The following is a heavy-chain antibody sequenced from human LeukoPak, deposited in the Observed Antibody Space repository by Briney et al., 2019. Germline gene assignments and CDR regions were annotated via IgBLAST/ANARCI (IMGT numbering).Heavy chain of an antibody. CDR1: GGSISSYY. CDR3: ARGTVTTDYYYYYGMDV. D-gene: IGHD4-11*01. J-gene: IGHJ6*02. CDR2: VYYSGNT. V-gene: IGHV4-59*01. Sequence: SETLSLTCTVSGGSISSYYWSWIRQPPGKGLEWIGYVYYSGNTNYNPSLKSRVTISVETSKNQFSLKLSSVTAADTAVYYCARGTVTTDYYYYYGMDVWGQGTTVTVSS.